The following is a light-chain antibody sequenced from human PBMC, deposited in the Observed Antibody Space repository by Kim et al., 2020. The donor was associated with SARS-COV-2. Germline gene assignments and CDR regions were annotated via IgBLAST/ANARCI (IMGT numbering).Light chain of an antibody. J-gene: IGLJ2*01. CDR1: SRDVGGYNY. V-gene: IGLV2-14*03. CDR2: DVS. Sequence: SELTQPASVSGSPGQSITISCTGTSRDVGGYNYVSWYQQHPGKAPKLMIYDVSYRPSGVSNRFSGSKSGNTASLTISGLQAEDEADYYCSSYTSSSSVVFGGGTQLTVL. CDR3: SSYTSSSSVV.